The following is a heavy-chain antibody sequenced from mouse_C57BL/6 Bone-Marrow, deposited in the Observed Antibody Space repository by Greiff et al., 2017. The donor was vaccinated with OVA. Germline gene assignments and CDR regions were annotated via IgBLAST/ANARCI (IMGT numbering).Heavy chain of an antibody. J-gene: IGHJ3*01. CDR1: GYTFTSYG. CDR2: IYPRSGNT. D-gene: IGHD2-4*01. V-gene: IGHV1-81*01. CDR3: ARGGYDYDGAWFAY. Sequence: VQLVESGAELARPGASVKLSCKASGYTFTSYGISWVKQRTGQGLEWIGEIYPRSGNTYYNEKFKGKATLTADKSSSTAYMELRRLTSEDSAVYFCARGGYDYDGAWFAYWGQGTLVAVSA.